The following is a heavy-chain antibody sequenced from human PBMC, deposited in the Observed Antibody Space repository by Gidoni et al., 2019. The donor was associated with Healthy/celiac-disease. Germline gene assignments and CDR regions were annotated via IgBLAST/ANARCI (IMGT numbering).Heavy chain of an antibody. V-gene: IGHV4-59*01. CDR1: GGSISRYY. CDR3: ARVCYDFWSGPLSGYYMDV. D-gene: IGHD3-3*01. CDR2: IYYSGST. J-gene: IGHJ6*03. Sequence: QVQLQESGPGLVKPSETLSLTCTVSGGSISRYYWSWIRQPPGKGLEWIGYIYYSGSTNYNPSLKSRVTISVDTAKNQFSLKLSSVTAADTAVYYCARVCYDFWSGPLSGYYMDVWGKGTTVTVSS.